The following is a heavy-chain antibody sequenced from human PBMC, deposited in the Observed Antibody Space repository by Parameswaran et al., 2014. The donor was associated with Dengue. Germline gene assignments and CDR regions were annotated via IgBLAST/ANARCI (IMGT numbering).Heavy chain of an antibody. CDR3: ARATLRAFDI. J-gene: IGHJ3*02. CDR2: ISSSGSTI. V-gene: IGHV3-11*01. Sequence: WIRQPQEGLEWVSYISSSGSTIYYADSVKGRFTISRDNAKNSLYLQMNSLRAEDTAVYYCARATLRAFDIWGQGTMVTVSS. D-gene: IGHD3-10*01.